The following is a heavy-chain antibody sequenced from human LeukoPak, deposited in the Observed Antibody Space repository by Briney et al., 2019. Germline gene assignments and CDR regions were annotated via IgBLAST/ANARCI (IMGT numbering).Heavy chain of an antibody. CDR2: IRSKANSYAT. V-gene: IGHV3-73*01. D-gene: IGHD4-17*01. Sequence: PGGSLRLSCAASGFTFSGSAMHWVRQASGKGLEWVGRIRSKANSYATAYAASVKGRFTISRDDSKNTAYLQMNSLKTEDTAVYYCTSEVGRDDYGDYRNWFDPWGQGTLVTVSS. J-gene: IGHJ5*02. CDR3: TSEVGRDDYGDYRNWFDP. CDR1: GFTFSGSA.